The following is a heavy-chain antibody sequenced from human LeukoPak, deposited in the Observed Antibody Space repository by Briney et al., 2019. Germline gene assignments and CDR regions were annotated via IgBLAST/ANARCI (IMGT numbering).Heavy chain of an antibody. CDR3: ARGPHTSSWYKHAFDI. CDR1: GYSFSTYT. V-gene: IGHV1-69*13. D-gene: IGHD6-13*01. J-gene: IGHJ3*02. CDR2: IFPVFGTS. Sequence: ASVKVSCKASGYSFSTYTMNWVRQAPGQGLEWMGGIFPVFGTSTYAQKFQGRVTITADESTRTAHMELSSLRSDDTAVYYCARGPHTSSWYKHAFDIWAQGTMVTVSS.